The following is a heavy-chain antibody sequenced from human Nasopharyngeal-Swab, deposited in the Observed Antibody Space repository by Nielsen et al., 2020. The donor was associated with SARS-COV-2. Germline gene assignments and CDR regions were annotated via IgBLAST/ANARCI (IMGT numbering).Heavy chain of an antibody. J-gene: IGHJ5*02. V-gene: IGHV3-33*01. CDR3: ARDDTGWFHP. D-gene: IGHD1-1*01. Sequence: GESLKISCSASGFTFSRHGMHWVRQAPGKGLEWVAVIWNDGSKKYYVDSVKGRFTISRDDSKNIVYLQMNSLRGEDTAIYYCARDDTGWFHPWGQGTLVTVSS. CDR2: IWNDGSKK. CDR1: GFTFSRHG.